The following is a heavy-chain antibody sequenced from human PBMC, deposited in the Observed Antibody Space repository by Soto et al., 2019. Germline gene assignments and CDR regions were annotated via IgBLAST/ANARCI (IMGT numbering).Heavy chain of an antibody. CDR3: ARAVRSGSYPYYYGMDV. V-gene: IGHV3-48*04. CDR2: ISSSSSTI. J-gene: IGHJ6*02. Sequence: GGSLRLSCAASGFTFSSYSMNWVRQAPGKGLEWVSYISSSSSTIYYADSVKGRFTISRDNAKNTLYLQMNSLRAEDTAVYYCARAVRSGSYPYYYGMDVWGQGTTVTVSS. CDR1: GFTFSSYS. D-gene: IGHD3-10*01.